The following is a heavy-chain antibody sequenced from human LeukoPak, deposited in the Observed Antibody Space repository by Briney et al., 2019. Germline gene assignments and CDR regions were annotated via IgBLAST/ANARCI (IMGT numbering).Heavy chain of an antibody. D-gene: IGHD3-9*01. V-gene: IGHV4-39*07. CDR1: GGSISSSSYY. CDR2: IYYSGST. J-gene: IGHJ3*02. CDR3: ARDLLRYFDWLLYPPDAFDI. Sequence: SETLSLTCTVSGGSISSSSYYWGWIRQPPGKGLEWIGSIYYSGSTYYNPSLKSRVTISVGTSKNQCSLKLSSVTAADTAVYYCARDLLRYFDWLLYPPDAFDIWGQGTMVTVSS.